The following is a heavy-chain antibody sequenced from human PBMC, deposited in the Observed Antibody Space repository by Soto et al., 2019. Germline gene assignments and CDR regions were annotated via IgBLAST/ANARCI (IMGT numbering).Heavy chain of an antibody. V-gene: IGHV3-30*18. Sequence: QVQLVESGGGVVQPGKSLRLSCAASGFALSNAVIHWVRQTAGNGLEWVALISHDGKNKQYGDSVKGRFTISKDDSENLVFVEVDSLRIEDSAIYYCAKETHSSGHAGCFGIWGQGTLVTVSS. CDR1: GFALSNAV. CDR2: ISHDGKNK. CDR3: AKETHSSGHAGCFGI. J-gene: IGHJ3*02. D-gene: IGHD3-22*01.